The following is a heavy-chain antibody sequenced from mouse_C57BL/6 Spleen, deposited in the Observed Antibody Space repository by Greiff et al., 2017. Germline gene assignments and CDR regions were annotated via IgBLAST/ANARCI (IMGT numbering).Heavy chain of an antibody. CDR1: GYTFTDYN. D-gene: IGHD2-2*01. Sequence: VQLQQSGPELVKPGASVKMSCKASGYTFTDYNMHWVKQSHGKSLEWIGYINPNNGGTSYNQKFKGKATLTVNKSSSTAYMELRSLTSEDAAVYYCEREGLWLRRGDYWGQGTTLTVSS. J-gene: IGHJ2*01. CDR3: EREGLWLRRGDY. V-gene: IGHV1-22*01. CDR2: INPNNGGT.